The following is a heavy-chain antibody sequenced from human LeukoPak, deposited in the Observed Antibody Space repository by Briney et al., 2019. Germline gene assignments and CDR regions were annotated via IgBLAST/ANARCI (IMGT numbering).Heavy chain of an antibody. CDR1: GFTFSTSG. J-gene: IGHJ6*03. CDR3: ARVNRAMLTVYYYYMDV. CDR2: ISGSSSTI. V-gene: IGHV3-48*01. D-gene: IGHD5-18*01. Sequence: GGSLRLSCAASGFTFSTSGINWVRQAPGKGLEWVSYISGSSSTIYYADSVKGRFTISRDNAKNSLYLQMNSLRAEDTAVYYCARVNRAMLTVYYYYMDVWGKGTTVTVSS.